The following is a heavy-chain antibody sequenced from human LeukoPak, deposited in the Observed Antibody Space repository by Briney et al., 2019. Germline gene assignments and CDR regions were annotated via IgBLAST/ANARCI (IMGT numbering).Heavy chain of an antibody. V-gene: IGHV3-21*01. CDR1: GFTFSSTS. J-gene: IGHJ4*02. CDR3: AREFFDREGGTTVLDY. D-gene: IGHD1-26*01. CDR2: ISSGGSYI. Sequence: NPGGSLRLSCAASGFTFSSTSMNWVRQAPGKGLEWVSSISSGGSYIFYADSVKGRFTISRDNAKNSLYLQMNSLRAEDTAVYYCAREFFDREGGTTVLDYWGQGTLVTVSS.